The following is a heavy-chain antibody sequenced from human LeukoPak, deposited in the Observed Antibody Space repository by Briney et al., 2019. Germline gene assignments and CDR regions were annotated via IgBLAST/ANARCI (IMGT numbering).Heavy chain of an antibody. CDR1: GFTFNNYA. CDR2: ISYDGSNK. Sequence: GGSLRLSCAASGFTFNNYAMHWVRQAPGKGLEWVAVISYDGSNKYYADSVKGRFTISRDNSKNTLYLQMDSLRAEDTAVYYCARRYCSGGRCPNYFDYWGQGTLVTVFS. J-gene: IGHJ4*02. D-gene: IGHD2-15*01. CDR3: ARRYCSGGRCPNYFDY. V-gene: IGHV3-30*04.